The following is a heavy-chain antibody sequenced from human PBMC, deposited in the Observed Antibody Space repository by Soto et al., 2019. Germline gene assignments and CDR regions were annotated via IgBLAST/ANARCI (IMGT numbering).Heavy chain of an antibody. CDR2: ITTSDDIT. CDR3: TKGDSSGYFDPSAGYSTPDH. D-gene: IGHD2-15*01. V-gene: IGHV3-23*01. J-gene: IGHJ4*02. Sequence: EVQLFESGGCLVEPGESLRLSCAASGFIFKDFAMSWVRQAPGKGLEWVSTITTSDDITYSADSVRGRFTISSDNSANTLFLQMSSLRGDDTATYYCTKGDSSGYFDPSAGYSTPDHWGQGTLVTVSS. CDR1: GFIFKDFA.